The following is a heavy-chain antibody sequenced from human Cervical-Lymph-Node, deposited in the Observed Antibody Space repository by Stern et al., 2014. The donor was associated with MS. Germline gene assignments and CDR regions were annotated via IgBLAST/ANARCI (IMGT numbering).Heavy chain of an antibody. CDR3: VWRDCSTTSCYAVGTSDI. Sequence: VHLVESGAEVKKPGSSVKVSCKASGGSFSAYSFTWVRQAPGQGLAWMGGIIPLFGTPNYAQKFQGSVTITAYESTTTAYLELRSLRSEDTAVYYCVWRDCSTTSCYAVGTSDIWGQGTVVTVSS. CDR1: GGSFSAYS. J-gene: IGHJ3*02. CDR2: IIPLFGTP. D-gene: IGHD2-2*01. V-gene: IGHV1-69*01.